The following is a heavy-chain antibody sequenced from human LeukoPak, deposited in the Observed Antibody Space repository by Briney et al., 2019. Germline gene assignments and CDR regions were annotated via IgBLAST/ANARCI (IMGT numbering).Heavy chain of an antibody. Sequence: SETLSLTCTVSGGSISSSSYYWGWIRQPPGKGLEWIGSIYYSGSTHYNPSLKSRVTISVDTSKNQFSLKLSSVTAADTAVYYCAWELLLYGMDVWGQGTTVTVSS. V-gene: IGHV4-39*07. J-gene: IGHJ6*02. CDR3: AWELLLYGMDV. D-gene: IGHD1-26*01. CDR2: IYYSGST. CDR1: GGSISSSSYY.